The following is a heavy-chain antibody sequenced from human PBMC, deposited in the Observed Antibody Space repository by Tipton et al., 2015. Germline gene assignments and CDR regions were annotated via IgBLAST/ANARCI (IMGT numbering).Heavy chain of an antibody. CDR1: GFTFSTYA. D-gene: IGHD6-13*01. V-gene: IGHV3-23*01. Sequence: SLRLSCAASGFTFSTYAMSWVRQAPGKGLEWVSTISGSGGSTYYADSVKGRFTISRDNSKDTLYLQMNSLRAEDTAVYYCARDGRIAAVGPQTFFDFWGQETLVTVSS. J-gene: IGHJ4*02. CDR3: ARDGRIAAVGPQTFFDF. CDR2: ISGSGGST.